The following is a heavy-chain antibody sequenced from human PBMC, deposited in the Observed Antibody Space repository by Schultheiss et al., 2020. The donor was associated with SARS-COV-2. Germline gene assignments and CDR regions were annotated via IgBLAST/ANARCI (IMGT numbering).Heavy chain of an antibody. Sequence: GGSLRLSCAASGFTFRYYGMHWVRQAPGKGLEWVAVISYDGSNKYYADSVKGRFTISRDNSKNTLYLQMNSLRAEDTAVYYCARDRLEWLSYYGMDVWGQGTTVTVSS. CDR3: ARDRLEWLSYYGMDV. CDR2: ISYDGSNK. D-gene: IGHD3-3*01. J-gene: IGHJ6*02. CDR1: GFTFRYYG. V-gene: IGHV3-30*03.